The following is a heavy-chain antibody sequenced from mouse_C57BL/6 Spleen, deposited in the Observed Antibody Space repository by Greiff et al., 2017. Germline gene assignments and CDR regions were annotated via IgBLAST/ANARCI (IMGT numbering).Heavy chain of an antibody. J-gene: IGHJ1*03. CDR3: ARTGVYDGSYGVYFGV. CDR1: GFTFSSYG. D-gene: IGHD2-3*01. Sequence: EVKLVESGGDLVKPGGSLKLSCAASGFTFSSYGMTWVRQTPDKRLEWVATISIGGSDTYYTDSVKGRFTITRDNAKNTLYLQMSSLKSEDTAMYYCARTGVYDGSYGVYFGVWGTGTTVTVSS. CDR2: ISIGGSDT. V-gene: IGHV5-6*01.